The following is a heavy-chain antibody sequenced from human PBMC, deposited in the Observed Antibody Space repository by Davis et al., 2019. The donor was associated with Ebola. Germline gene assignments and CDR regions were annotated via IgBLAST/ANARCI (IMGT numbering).Heavy chain of an antibody. V-gene: IGHV3-30*04. CDR2: ISHSSRER. Sequence: GESLKISCAASGFIFSDYAMHWVRQAPGKGLEWVAVISHSSRERFYADSVKGRFTISRDNAKKSLFLQMNSLRVDDTAVYYCASRLKAAGGMDVWGQGTTVTVSS. CDR1: GFIFSDYA. CDR3: ASRLKAAGGMDV. D-gene: IGHD2-15*01. J-gene: IGHJ6*02.